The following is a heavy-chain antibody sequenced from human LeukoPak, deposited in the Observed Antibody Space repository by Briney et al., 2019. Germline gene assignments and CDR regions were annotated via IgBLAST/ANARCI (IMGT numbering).Heavy chain of an antibody. CDR1: GYTFTSYG. J-gene: IGHJ4*02. CDR3: ARDAGYYGPKPSDY. D-gene: IGHD3-10*01. Sequence: ASVKVSCKASGYTFTSYGISWVRQAPGQGLEWMGWISAYDGNTNYAQKLQGRVTMTTDTSTSTAYMELRSLRSDDTAVYYCARDAGYYGPKPSDYWGQGTLVTVSS. V-gene: IGHV1-18*01. CDR2: ISAYDGNT.